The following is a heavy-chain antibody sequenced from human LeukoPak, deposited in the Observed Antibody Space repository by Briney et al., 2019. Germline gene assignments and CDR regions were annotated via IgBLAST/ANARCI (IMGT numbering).Heavy chain of an antibody. CDR1: GGTFSSYA. Sequence: GASVKVSCKASGGTFSSYAISWVRQAPGQGLEWMGRIIPILGIANYAQKFQGRVTITADKSTSTAYMELSSLRSEDTAVYYCATKGLTIFGVAIPDYWGQGTLVTVSS. CDR3: ATKGLTIFGVAIPDY. J-gene: IGHJ4*02. V-gene: IGHV1-69*04. CDR2: IIPILGIA. D-gene: IGHD3-3*01.